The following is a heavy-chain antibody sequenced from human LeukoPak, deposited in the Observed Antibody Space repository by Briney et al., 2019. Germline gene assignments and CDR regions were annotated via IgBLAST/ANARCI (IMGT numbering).Heavy chain of an antibody. V-gene: IGHV1-18*01. CDR3: ASDLGYCSGGSCYPRY. Sequence: ASVKVSCKASGYTFTSYGISWVRQAPGQGLEWMGWISAYNGNTNYAQKLQGRVTMTTDTSTSTAYMELRSLRSDDTAVYYCASDLGYCSGGSCYPRYWGQGTLVTVSS. J-gene: IGHJ4*02. CDR2: ISAYNGNT. CDR1: GYTFTSYG. D-gene: IGHD2-15*01.